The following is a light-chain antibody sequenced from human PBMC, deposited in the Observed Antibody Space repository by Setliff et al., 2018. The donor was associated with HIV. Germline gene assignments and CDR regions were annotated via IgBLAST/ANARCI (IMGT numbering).Light chain of an antibody. V-gene: IGLV2-23*02. CDR1: SSDVGGYNL. CDR3: SSYAGYGTWM. J-gene: IGLJ3*02. CDR2: EVT. Sequence: QAVVTQPASVSGSPGQSITISCTGTSSDVGGYNLVSWYQQHPGKAPKLMIYEVTKRPSGISYRFSGSKSGYTASLTISGLQAEDESDYYCSSYAGYGTWMFGGGTQLTVL.